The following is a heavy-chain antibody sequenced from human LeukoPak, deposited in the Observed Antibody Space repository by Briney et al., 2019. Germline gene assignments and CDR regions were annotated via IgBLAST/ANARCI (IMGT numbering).Heavy chain of an antibody. J-gene: IGHJ4*02. CDR2: ISRSGDTT. CDR3: GADH. V-gene: IGHV3-48*03. CDR1: GFTFSRYE. Sequence: PGGSLRLSCAASGFTFSRYEVNWARQAPGKGLEWVSYISRSGDTTYYADSVKGRFTISRDNAKNSLYLQMHSLRVEDTAVYYCGADHWGQGTLVTVSS.